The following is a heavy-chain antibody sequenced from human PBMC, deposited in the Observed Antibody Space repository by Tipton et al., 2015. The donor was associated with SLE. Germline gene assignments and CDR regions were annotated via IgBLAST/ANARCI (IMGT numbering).Heavy chain of an antibody. Sequence: TLSLTCTVSDGSLSSSDYYWGWIRQPPGQGLEWIGSIFYSGSTSYSLSLKSRVTMSVDTSKKQFSLKLISVTAADTAVYYCATSPLTVWGQGTLVTVSS. CDR2: IFYSGST. CDR3: ATSPLTV. CDR1: DGSLSSSDYY. V-gene: IGHV4-39*07. J-gene: IGHJ4*02.